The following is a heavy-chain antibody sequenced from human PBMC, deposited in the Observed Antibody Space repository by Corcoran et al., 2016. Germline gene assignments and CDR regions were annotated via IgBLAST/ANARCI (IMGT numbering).Heavy chain of an antibody. CDR3: AREGGNIVATVALDY. CDR2: IKQDGSEK. CDR1: GFTFSSYW. Sequence: EVQLVESGVGLVQPGGSLRLSCAASGFTFSSYWMSWVRQAPGKGLEWVANIKQDGSEKYYVDSVKGRVTISRDNAKNSLYLQMNSLRAEDTAVYYCAREGGNIVATVALDYWGQGTLVTVSS. D-gene: IGHD5-12*01. J-gene: IGHJ4*02. V-gene: IGHV3-7*01.